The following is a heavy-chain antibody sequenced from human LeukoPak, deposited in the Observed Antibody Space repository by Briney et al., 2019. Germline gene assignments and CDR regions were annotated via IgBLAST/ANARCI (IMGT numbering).Heavy chain of an antibody. J-gene: IGHJ4*02. Sequence: PGGSLRLSCVVSGFTFSSYWMSWVRQAPGKGLEWVANVKEDGGEKYYVDSVKGRFTISRDNAKSSLYLQMNSLRAEDTAVYYCARESGLNSSGFDYWGQGTLVTVSS. CDR1: GFTFSSYW. CDR3: ARESGLNSSGFDY. V-gene: IGHV3-7*01. D-gene: IGHD6-19*01. CDR2: VKEDGGEK.